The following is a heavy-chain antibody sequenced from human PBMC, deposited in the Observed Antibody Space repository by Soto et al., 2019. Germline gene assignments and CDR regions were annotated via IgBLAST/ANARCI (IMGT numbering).Heavy chain of an antibody. V-gene: IGHV3-23*01. D-gene: IGHD2-8*01. Sequence: LRLSCAASGFTFDSPYSHAMSWVRQSPGKGPEWVSTISSNGANTHYAGSVQGRFTVSKDASRNTVHLHMNSLRADDTATYFCVSWVSAHFDYWGHGTPVTVSS. J-gene: IGHJ4*01. CDR2: ISSNGANT. CDR3: VSWVSAHFDY. CDR1: GFTFDSPYSHA.